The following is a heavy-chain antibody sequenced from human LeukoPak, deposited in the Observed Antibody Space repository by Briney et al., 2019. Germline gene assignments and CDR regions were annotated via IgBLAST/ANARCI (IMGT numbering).Heavy chain of an antibody. J-gene: IGHJ4*02. CDR3: AKRNYYDSSGYYYDY. CDR1: GFSLTTYE. Sequence: PGGSLRLSCAASGFSLTTYEMNWVRQAPGKGLEWVSYISSSGDSIYYADSVKGRFTISRDNSKNTLYLQMNSLRAEDTAVYYCAKRNYYDSSGYYYDYWGEGTLVTVSS. V-gene: IGHV3-23*01. CDR2: ISSSGDSI. D-gene: IGHD3-22*01.